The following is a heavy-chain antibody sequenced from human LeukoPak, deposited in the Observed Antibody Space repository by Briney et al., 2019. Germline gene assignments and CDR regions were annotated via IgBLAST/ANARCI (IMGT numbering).Heavy chain of an antibody. J-gene: IGHJ4*02. CDR3: ANDRIRGIRFRPESFDY. CDR2: ISYDGSNK. CDR1: GFTFSSYG. Sequence: GGSLRLSCAASGFTFSSYGMHWVRQAPGKGLEWVAVISYDGSNKYYADSVKGRFTIPRDNSKNTLYLQMNSLRAEDTAVYYCANDRIRGIRFRPESFDYWGQGTLVTVSS. V-gene: IGHV3-30*18. D-gene: IGHD3-3*01.